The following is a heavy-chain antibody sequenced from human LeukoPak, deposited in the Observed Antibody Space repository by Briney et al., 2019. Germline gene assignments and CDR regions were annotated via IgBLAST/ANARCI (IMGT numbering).Heavy chain of an antibody. V-gene: IGHV4-34*01. J-gene: IGHJ6*02. D-gene: IGHD3-3*01. Sequence: SETLSLTCAVYGGSFSGYYWSWIRQPPGKGLEWIGSIYYSGSTYYNPSLKSRVTISVDTSKNQFSLKLSSVTAADTAVYYCARHSAYDFWSGFQYYYYYYGMDVWGQGTTVTVSS. CDR1: GGSFSGYY. CDR3: ARHSAYDFWSGFQYYYYYYGMDV. CDR2: IYYSGST.